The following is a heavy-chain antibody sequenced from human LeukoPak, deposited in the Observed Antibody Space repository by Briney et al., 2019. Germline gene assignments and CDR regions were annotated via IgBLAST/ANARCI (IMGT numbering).Heavy chain of an antibody. CDR3: ARHLRGTPWY. J-gene: IGHJ4*02. CDR1: GDSVSSSTYY. CDR2: ICYSVST. D-gene: IGHD1-14*01. Sequence: PSETLSLTCTVSGDSVSSSTYYWDWIRQPPGKGLEWIGNICYSVSTYYNPSLRSRVTMSVDTSKNQFSLKLSSVTAADTAVYYCARHLRGTPWYWGQGTLVTVSS. V-gene: IGHV4-39*01.